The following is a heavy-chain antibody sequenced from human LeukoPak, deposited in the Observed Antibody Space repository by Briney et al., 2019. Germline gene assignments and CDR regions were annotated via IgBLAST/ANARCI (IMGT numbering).Heavy chain of an antibody. V-gene: IGHV1-2*06. Sequence: ASVKVSCKASGYTFTGYYMHWVRQAPGQGLEWMGRINPNSGGTNYAQKFQGRVTMTRDTSISTAYMELSRLRSDDTAVYYCAGEMPYTLSCSSTSCYPNWFDPWGQGTLVTVSS. CDR1: GYTFTGYY. CDR3: AGEMPYTLSCSSTSCYPNWFDP. J-gene: IGHJ5*02. D-gene: IGHD2-2*01. CDR2: INPNSGGT.